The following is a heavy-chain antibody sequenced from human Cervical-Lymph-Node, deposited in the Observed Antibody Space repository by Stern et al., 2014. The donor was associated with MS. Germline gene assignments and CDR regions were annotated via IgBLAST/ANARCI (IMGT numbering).Heavy chain of an antibody. CDR1: GYTFTSYY. CDR2: INPSGGST. D-gene: IGHD6-13*01. J-gene: IGHJ6*02. V-gene: IGHV1-46*03. Sequence: QVQLVQSGAEVKKPGASVKVSCKASGYTFTSYYMHWVRQAPGQGLEWMGIINPSGGSTSYAQKFQGRVTMTRDTSTSTVYMELSSLRSEDTAVYYCASLAAAGDDYYYGMDVWGQGTTVTVSS. CDR3: ASLAAAGDDYYYGMDV.